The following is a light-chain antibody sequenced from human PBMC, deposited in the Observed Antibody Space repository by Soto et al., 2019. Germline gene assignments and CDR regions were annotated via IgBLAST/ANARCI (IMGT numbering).Light chain of an antibody. CDR3: QQYGRSPFT. J-gene: IGKJ3*01. CDR2: GAS. Sequence: EIVLTQSPGTLSLSPGERATLSCRASQSVSSNNLAWYQQRPGQPPRVVIYGASTRATGIPERFSGSGSGTDFTLTISRLEPEDFVVYYCQQYGRSPFTFGPGTKVDIK. V-gene: IGKV3-20*01. CDR1: QSVSSNN.